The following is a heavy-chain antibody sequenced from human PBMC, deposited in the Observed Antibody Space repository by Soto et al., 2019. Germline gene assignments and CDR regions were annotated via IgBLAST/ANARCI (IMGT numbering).Heavy chain of an antibody. CDR3: AHRILRTVFGVVTTTAIYFDF. V-gene: IGHV2-5*02. CDR2: IYWDDDK. D-gene: IGHD3-3*01. Sequence: QITLNESGPTVVKPAETLTLTCTFSGFSLTTSGVGVGWIRQSPGKAPEWLALIYWDDDKRYSASLKSRLTITNDTSKNQVVLTMASVDPADTATYYCAHRILRTVFGVVTTTAIYFDFWGQGTPVVVSS. J-gene: IGHJ4*02. CDR1: GFSLTTSGVG.